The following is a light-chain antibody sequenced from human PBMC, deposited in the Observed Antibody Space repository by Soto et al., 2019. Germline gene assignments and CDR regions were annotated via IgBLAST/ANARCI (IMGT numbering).Light chain of an antibody. V-gene: IGLV2-14*03. Sequence: QSALTQPASVSGSPGQSITISCTGTSSDVGGYNYVSWYQHHPGKAPKLMIYDVSNRPSGVSNRFSGSKSGNTASLTISGLQAEDEADYYCSSYTSSSTLNDVFGTGTKLTVL. CDR1: SSDVGGYNY. J-gene: IGLJ1*01. CDR2: DVS. CDR3: SSYTSSSTLNDV.